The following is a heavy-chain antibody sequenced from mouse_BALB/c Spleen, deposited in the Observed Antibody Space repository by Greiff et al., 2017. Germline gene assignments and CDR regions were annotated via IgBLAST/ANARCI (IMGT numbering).Heavy chain of an antibody. D-gene: IGHD1-2*01. Sequence: EVQRVESGGGLVQPGGSLRLSCATSGFTFTDYYMSWVRQPPGKALEWLGFIRNKANGYTTEYSASVKGRFTISRDNSQSILYLQMNTLRAEDSATYYCAIDKGITTDAMDYWGQGTSVTVSS. CDR1: GFTFTDYY. CDR3: AIDKGITTDAMDY. CDR2: IRNKANGYTT. J-gene: IGHJ4*01. V-gene: IGHV7-3*02.